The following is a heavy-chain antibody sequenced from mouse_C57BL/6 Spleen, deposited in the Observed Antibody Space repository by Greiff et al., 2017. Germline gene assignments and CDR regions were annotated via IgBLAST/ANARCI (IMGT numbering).Heavy chain of an antibody. D-gene: IGHD1-1*01. V-gene: IGHV5-9*01. Sequence: DVKLVESGGGLVKPGGSLKLSCAASGFTFSSYTMSWVRQTPEKRLEWVATISGGGGNTYYPDSVKGRFTISRDNAKNTLYLQMSSLRSEDTALYYCARRIYYGSSHYFDYWGQGTTLTVSS. CDR2: ISGGGGNT. CDR3: ARRIYYGSSHYFDY. J-gene: IGHJ2*01. CDR1: GFTFSSYT.